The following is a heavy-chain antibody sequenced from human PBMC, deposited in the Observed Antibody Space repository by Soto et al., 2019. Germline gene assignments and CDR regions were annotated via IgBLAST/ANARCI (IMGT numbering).Heavy chain of an antibody. J-gene: IGHJ6*02. CDR2: IYYSGST. CDR1: GGSISSYY. V-gene: IGHV4-59*01. Sequence: SETLSLTCTVSGGSISSYYWSWIRQPPGKGLEWIGYIYYSGSTNYNPSLKSRVTISVDTSKNQFSLKLSSVTAADTAVYYCARVLRFLEWSIDPWGMDVWGQGTTVTVSS. CDR3: ARVLRFLEWSIDPWGMDV. D-gene: IGHD3-3*01.